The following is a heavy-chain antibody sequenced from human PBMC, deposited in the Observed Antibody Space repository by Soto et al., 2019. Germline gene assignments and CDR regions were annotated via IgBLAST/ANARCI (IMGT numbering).Heavy chain of an antibody. CDR2: IYHSGST. CDR3: ASAPGSGGGAFDI. V-gene: IGHV4-30-2*01. CDR1: GGSISSGGYS. Sequence: QLQLQESGSGLVKPSQTLSLTCAVSGGSISSGGYSWSWIRQPPGKGLEWIGYIYHSGSTYYNPSLKCRVTISVDRSKNQCSLKLSAVTAADTAVYYCASAPGSGGGAFDIWRQGTMVTVSS. D-gene: IGHD3-10*01. J-gene: IGHJ3*02.